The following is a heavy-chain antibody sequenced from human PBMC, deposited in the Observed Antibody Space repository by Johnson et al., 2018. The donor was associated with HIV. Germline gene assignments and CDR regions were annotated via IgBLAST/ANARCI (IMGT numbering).Heavy chain of an antibody. Sequence: EVQLVESGGGLVQSGGSLRLSCGASGFSVSNNYMNWVRQAPGKGLEWVSVLYSGGNTYYADSVRGRFTISRDNSKNTLYLQMSSLKVEDTAMYYCARDGESQQLPLGDAFDIWGRGTMVTVSS. CDR1: GFSVSNNY. J-gene: IGHJ3*02. D-gene: IGHD6-13*01. CDR3: ARDGESQQLPLGDAFDI. V-gene: IGHV3-66*01. CDR2: LYSGGNT.